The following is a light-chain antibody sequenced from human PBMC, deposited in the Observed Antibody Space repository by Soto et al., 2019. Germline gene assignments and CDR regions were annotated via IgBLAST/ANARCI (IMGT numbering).Light chain of an antibody. J-gene: IGKJ4*01. CDR2: KAS. V-gene: IGKV1-5*03. CDR1: QSISTW. Sequence: DIQMTQSPSTLSASVGDRVTITCRASQSISTWLAWYQQKPGKAPKLLIYKASSVESGVPSRFSGSGSGTEFTLTISSLQPDDLATYYCQQYNSSPLTFGGGTMLEIK. CDR3: QQYNSSPLT.